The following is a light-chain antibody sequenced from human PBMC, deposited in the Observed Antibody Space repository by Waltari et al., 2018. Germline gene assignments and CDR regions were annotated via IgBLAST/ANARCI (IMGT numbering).Light chain of an antibody. Sequence: DIVMTQSPDSLAVSLGERATIHCKSSQSVLSSSNNKNSLAWYQQKPGQPPKLLIYWASTRESGVPARFSGSVSGTDFTLTISSLQAEDVAVYYCQQYYSTPLSFGGGTKVEIK. CDR3: QQYYSTPLS. CDR2: WAS. V-gene: IGKV4-1*01. CDR1: QSVLSSSNNKNS. J-gene: IGKJ4*01.